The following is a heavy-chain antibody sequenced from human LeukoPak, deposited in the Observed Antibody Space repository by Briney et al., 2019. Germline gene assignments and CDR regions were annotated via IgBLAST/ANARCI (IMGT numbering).Heavy chain of an antibody. CDR3: AKATSPVVISHKDYFDY. CDR2: ISRSGGST. CDR1: GFTFSSYA. J-gene: IGHJ4*02. V-gene: IGHV3-23*01. Sequence: PGGSLRLSCAASGFTFSSYAMSWVRQAPGKGLEWVSTISRSGGSTHYADSVKGRFTISRDNSKNTLYLQMNSLRAEDTALYYCAKATSPVVISHKDYFDYWGQGTLVTVSS. D-gene: IGHD3-22*01.